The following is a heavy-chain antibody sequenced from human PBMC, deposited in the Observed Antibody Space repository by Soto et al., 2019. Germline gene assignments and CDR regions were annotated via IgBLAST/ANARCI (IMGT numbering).Heavy chain of an antibody. CDR1: GFTFSSYA. Sequence: GGSLRLSCAASGFTFSSYAMSWVRQAPGKGLEWVSAISGSGGSTYYADSVKGRFTISRDNSKNTLYLQMNSLRAEDTAVYYCAKAVYQEYQLLFQHNWFDPWGQGTLVTVSS. J-gene: IGHJ5*02. CDR2: ISGSGGST. CDR3: AKAVYQEYQLLFQHNWFDP. D-gene: IGHD2-2*01. V-gene: IGHV3-23*01.